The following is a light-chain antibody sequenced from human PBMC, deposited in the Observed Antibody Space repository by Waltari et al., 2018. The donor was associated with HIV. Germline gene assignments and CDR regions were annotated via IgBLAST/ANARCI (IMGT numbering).Light chain of an antibody. CDR2: GAS. V-gene: IGKV3-20*01. CDR3: QQHGSSPG. J-gene: IGKJ4*01. CDR1: QSVSSSY. Sequence: EIVLTQSPGTLSLSPGERATLSCRASQSVSSSYLAWYQQKPGQAPRVLIYGASSRATGIPDRFSGSGSGTDFTLTISRLEPEDFAVYYCQQHGSSPGFGGGTKVEIK.